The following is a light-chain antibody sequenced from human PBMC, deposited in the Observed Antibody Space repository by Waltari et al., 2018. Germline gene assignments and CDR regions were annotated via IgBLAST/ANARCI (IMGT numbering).Light chain of an antibody. Sequence: DIQMTQSPSSLSASVGDGVTFTCRASQGIRNDLGWYQQKPGKPPKRLIYTASTLQSGVPARFSGTGSGTEFTLTIISLQPEDFATYYCLQHNTYPWTFGQGTKVEIK. CDR3: LQHNTYPWT. CDR2: TAS. V-gene: IGKV1-17*01. CDR1: QGIRND. J-gene: IGKJ1*01.